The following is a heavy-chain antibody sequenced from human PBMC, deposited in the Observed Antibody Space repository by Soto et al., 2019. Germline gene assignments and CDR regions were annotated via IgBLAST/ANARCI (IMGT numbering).Heavy chain of an antibody. J-gene: IGHJ4*02. Sequence: EVQLVESGGGLAKPGGSLRLSCAASGFTFSSYSMNWVRQAPGKGLEWVSSISSSSSYIYYADSVKGRFTISRDNAKNSLYLQMNSLRAEDTAVYYCARASGELVRRFDYWGQGTLVTVSS. CDR3: ARASGELVRRFDY. CDR1: GFTFSSYS. V-gene: IGHV3-21*01. CDR2: ISSSSSYI. D-gene: IGHD6-13*01.